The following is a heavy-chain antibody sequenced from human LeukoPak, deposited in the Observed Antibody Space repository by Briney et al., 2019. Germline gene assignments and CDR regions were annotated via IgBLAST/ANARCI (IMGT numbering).Heavy chain of an antibody. D-gene: IGHD5-12*01. Sequence: SETLSLTCTVSGGSIRSYFWSWLRQPPGKGLVWIGYIWDTETTDYNPSLKSRVIISLDTSKNHFSLKLRSVTAADTALYFCARGLVLATDDAFDIWGQGTSVTVSS. J-gene: IGHJ3*02. CDR2: IWDTETT. CDR1: GGSIRSYF. CDR3: ARGLVLATDDAFDI. V-gene: IGHV4-59*01.